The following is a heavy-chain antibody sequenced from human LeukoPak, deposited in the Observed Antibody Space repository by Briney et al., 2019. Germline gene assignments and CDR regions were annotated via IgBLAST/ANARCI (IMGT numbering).Heavy chain of an antibody. CDR3: AKGSNYDILTGYRQTYYFDY. CDR2: FSGSGGST. CDR1: GFTFSSYA. Sequence: PGGSLRLSCAASGFTFSSYAMSWVRQAPGKGLEWVSAFSGSGGSTYYADSVKGRFTISRDNSKNTLYLQMNSLRAEDTAVYYCAKGSNYDILTGYRQTYYFDYWGQGTLVTVSS. J-gene: IGHJ4*02. D-gene: IGHD3-9*01. V-gene: IGHV3-23*01.